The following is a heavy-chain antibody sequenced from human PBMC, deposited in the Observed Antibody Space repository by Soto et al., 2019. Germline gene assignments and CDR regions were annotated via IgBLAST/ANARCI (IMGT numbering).Heavy chain of an antibody. V-gene: IGHV3-15*07. J-gene: IGHJ4*02. Sequence: GGSLRLSCAASGFTFSNAWMNWVRQAPGKGLEWVGRIKSKSDGGTTDYAAPVKGTFTISRDDSKNTLYLQINSLKTEDTAVFYCPAEAGIFWSVYSQFDYWGKGTRVPVS. CDR1: GFTFSNAW. CDR3: PAEAGIFWSVYSQFDY. CDR2: IKSKSDGGTT. D-gene: IGHD3-3*01.